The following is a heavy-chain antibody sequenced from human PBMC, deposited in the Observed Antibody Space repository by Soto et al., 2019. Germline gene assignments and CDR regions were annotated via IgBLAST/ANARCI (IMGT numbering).Heavy chain of an antibody. CDR1: GGSISSYY. D-gene: IGHD2-15*01. CDR3: ARHDSGGSYYYYYYMDV. J-gene: IGHJ6*03. CDR2: IYYSGST. Sequence: QVQLQESGPGLVKPSETLSLTCTVSGGSISSYYWSWIRQPPGKGLEWIGYIYYSGSTNYNPSLTSRVTRSVDTSKNQFSLKLSSVTAADTAVYYCARHDSGGSYYYYYYMDVWGKGTTVTVSS. V-gene: IGHV4-59*08.